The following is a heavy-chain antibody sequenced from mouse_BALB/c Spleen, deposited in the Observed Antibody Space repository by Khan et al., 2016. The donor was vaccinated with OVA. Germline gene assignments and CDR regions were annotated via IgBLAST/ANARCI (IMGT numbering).Heavy chain of an antibody. V-gene: IGHV2-3*01. J-gene: IGHJ4*01. D-gene: IGHD4-1*01. CDR1: GFSLASYG. Sequence: QVQLQQSGPGLVAPSQSLSITCTVSGFSLASYGVNWVRQPPGKGLEWLGVIWGDGSTNYHSALRSRLSINKENSKSQVFLKLNSLQTDDTATYXCAKWGTGYYAMDYWGQGTSVTVSS. CDR3: AKWGTGYYAMDY. CDR2: IWGDGST.